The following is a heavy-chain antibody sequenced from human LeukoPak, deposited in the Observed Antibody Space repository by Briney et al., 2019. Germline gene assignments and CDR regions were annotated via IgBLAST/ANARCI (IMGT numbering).Heavy chain of an antibody. D-gene: IGHD3-16*02. J-gene: IGHJ4*02. Sequence: SQTLSLTCAVSGGSISSGGYSWSWIRQPPGKGLEWIGYIYHSGSTYYNPSLKSRVTIPVDRSKNQFSLKLSSVTAADTAVYYCARGSLFYDYVWGSYRPNYFDYWGQGTLVTVSS. CDR3: ARGSLFYDYVWGSYRPNYFDY. CDR2: IYHSGST. CDR1: GGSISSGGYS. V-gene: IGHV4-30-2*01.